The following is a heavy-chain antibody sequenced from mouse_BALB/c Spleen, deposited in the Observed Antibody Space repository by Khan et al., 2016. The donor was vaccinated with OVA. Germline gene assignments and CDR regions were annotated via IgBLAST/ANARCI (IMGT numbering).Heavy chain of an antibody. D-gene: IGHD1-1*01. V-gene: IGHV5-6-4*01. Sequence: EVELVESGGGLLRPGGSLKLSCAASGFSFSSYSMSWVRQTPDTRLEWVATISSGGRYTYYPYSLKGRFPISRDKAKNTLYLQRSSLKSEDTAMYYCTRHRGYYGSNRYFDYWGQGTTLTVSS. CDR1: GFSFSSYS. CDR3: TRHRGYYGSNRYFDY. CDR2: ISSGGRYT. J-gene: IGHJ2*01.